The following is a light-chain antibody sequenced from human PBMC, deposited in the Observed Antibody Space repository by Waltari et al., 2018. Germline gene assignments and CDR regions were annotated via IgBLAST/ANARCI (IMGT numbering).Light chain of an antibody. Sequence: EIVLTRSPATLSLSPGERATLSCRASQSVSSHLAWYQQKPGQAPRLLSFDASNRATGIPARFSGSGSGTDFTLSITSLEPEDFAIYYCQQRTNWPLITFGPGTRLEIK. J-gene: IGKJ5*01. CDR1: QSVSSH. V-gene: IGKV3-11*01. CDR2: DAS. CDR3: QQRTNWPLIT.